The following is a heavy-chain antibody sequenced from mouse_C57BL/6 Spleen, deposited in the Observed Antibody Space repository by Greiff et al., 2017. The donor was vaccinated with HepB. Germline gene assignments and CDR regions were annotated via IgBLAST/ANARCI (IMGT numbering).Heavy chain of an antibody. V-gene: IGHV3-1*01. J-gene: IGHJ3*01. CDR2: ISYSGST. CDR3: ARGAPGHPPFAY. D-gene: IGHD3-3*01. CDR1: GYSITSGYD. Sequence: EVKLQESGPGMVKPSQSLSLTCTVTGYSITSGYDWHWIRHFPGNKLEWMGYISYSGSTNYNPSLKSRISITHDTSKNHFFLKLNSVTTEDTATYYCARGAPGHPPFAYWGQGTLVTVSA.